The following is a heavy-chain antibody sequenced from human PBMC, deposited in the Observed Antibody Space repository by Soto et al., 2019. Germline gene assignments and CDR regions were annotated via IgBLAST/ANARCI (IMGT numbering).Heavy chain of an antibody. CDR2: IYTSGST. CDR3: ARESAYEFGSVYPHGAYGMDV. J-gene: IGHJ6*02. D-gene: IGHD3-3*01. Sequence: QVQLQESGPGLVKPSETLSLTCTVSGGSISSYYWSWIRQPAGKGLEWIGRIYTSGSTNYNPSLKSRVTLSVDTAKNQLSLKLSSVTAADTAVYYCARESAYEFGSVYPHGAYGMDVWGQGTTVTVSS. V-gene: IGHV4-4*07. CDR1: GGSISSYY.